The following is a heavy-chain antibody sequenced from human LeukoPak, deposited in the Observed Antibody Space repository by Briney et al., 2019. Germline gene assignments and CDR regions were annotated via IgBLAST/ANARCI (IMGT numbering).Heavy chain of an antibody. D-gene: IGHD2-21*01. J-gene: IGHJ4*02. CDR2: INGSGDAT. CDR3: AKSDCGSDGCKLLNY. Sequence: GGSLRLSCVASGFTFNTYSMNWVRQTPGKGLEWVSSINGSGDATKYADSVMGRFTISRDNSKNTVSLQMNSLRAEDTAVYYCAKSDCGSDGCKLLNYWGQGTLVTASS. V-gene: IGHV3-23*01. CDR1: GFTFNTYS.